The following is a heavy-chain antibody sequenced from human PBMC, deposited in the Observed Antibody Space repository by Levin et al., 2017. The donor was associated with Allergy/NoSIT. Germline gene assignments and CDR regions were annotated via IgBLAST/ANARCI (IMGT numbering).Heavy chain of an antibody. Sequence: PSETLSLTCAVYGGSFSGYYWSWIRQPPGKGLEWIGEINHSGSTNYNPSLKSRVTISVDTSKNQFSLKLSSVTAADTAVYYCARGSIRSPHIPKIAARPYFDYWGQGTLVTVSS. D-gene: IGHD6-6*01. J-gene: IGHJ4*02. CDR1: GGSFSGYY. CDR2: INHSGST. V-gene: IGHV4-34*01. CDR3: ARGSIRSPHIPKIAARPYFDY.